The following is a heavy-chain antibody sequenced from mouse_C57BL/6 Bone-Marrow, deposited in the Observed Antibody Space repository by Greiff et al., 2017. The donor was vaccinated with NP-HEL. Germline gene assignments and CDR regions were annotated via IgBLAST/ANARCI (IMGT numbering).Heavy chain of an antibody. J-gene: IGHJ4*01. CDR3: AVYSNYEDAMDY. D-gene: IGHD2-5*01. Sequence: QVQLQQSGAELVKPGASVKVSCKASGYTFTSYWMHWVKQRPGQGLEWIGRIHPSDSDTTYNQKFKGKATLTLVKSSSTAYMQLSSLTSEDSAVYYCAVYSNYEDAMDYWGQGTSVTVSS. V-gene: IGHV1-74*01. CDR1: GYTFTSYW. CDR2: IHPSDSDT.